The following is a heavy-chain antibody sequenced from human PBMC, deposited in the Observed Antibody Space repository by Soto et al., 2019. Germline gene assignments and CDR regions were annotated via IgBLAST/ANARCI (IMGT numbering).Heavy chain of an antibody. V-gene: IGHV4-31*01. J-gene: IGHJ4*02. D-gene: IGHD3-16*02. Sequence: QVQLQESGPGLVKPSQTLSLTCTVSGGSISSGGYYWSWIRQHPGKGLEWIGYIYYSGSTYYNPXPQXXXPTPTDTYKNXXSXKXXSVTAADTAVYYCASSNRKYHDYVWGSYRYSGFDYWGQGTLVTVSS. CDR3: ASSNRKYHDYVWGSYRYSGFDY. CDR1: GGSISSGGYY. CDR2: IYYSGST.